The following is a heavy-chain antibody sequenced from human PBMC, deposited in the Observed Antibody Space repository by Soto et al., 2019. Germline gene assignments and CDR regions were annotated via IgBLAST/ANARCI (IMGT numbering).Heavy chain of an antibody. CDR3: ARVPAELELPLFYFDY. D-gene: IGHD1-7*01. Sequence: GASVKVSCKASGGTFSSYAISWVRQAPGQGLEWMGGIIPIFGTANYAQKFQGRVTITADESTSTAYMELSSLRSEDTAVYYCARVPAELELPLFYFDYWGQGALVTVS. CDR1: GGTFSSYA. J-gene: IGHJ4*02. CDR2: IIPIFGTA. V-gene: IGHV1-69*13.